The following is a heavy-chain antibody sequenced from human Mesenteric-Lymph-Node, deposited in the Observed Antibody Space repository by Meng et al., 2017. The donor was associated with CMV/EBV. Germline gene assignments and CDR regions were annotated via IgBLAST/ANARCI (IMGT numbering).Heavy chain of an antibody. J-gene: IGHJ5*02. Sequence: ASVKVSCKASGYTFTGYYMHWVRQAPGQGLEWMGWINPNSGGTNYAQKFQGRVTMTRDTSISTAYMELSRLRSDDTAVYYCARDRSSHYYDSRGPENMNWFDPWGQGTLVTVSS. CDR3: ARDRSSHYYDSRGPENMNWFDP. CDR2: INPNSGGT. D-gene: IGHD3-22*01. CDR1: GYTFTGYY. V-gene: IGHV1-2*02.